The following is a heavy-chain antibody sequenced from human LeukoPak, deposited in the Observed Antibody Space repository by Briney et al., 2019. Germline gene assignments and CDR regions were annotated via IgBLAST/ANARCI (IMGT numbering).Heavy chain of an antibody. J-gene: IGHJ4*02. CDR2: IDWDYDK. V-gene: IGHV2-5*02. Sequence: SGPTLFKPTQTLTLTCTISGFPLSTSGVGVGWIPQPPGKALERLALIDWDYDKCYSTSLMRRLTITNDTYKNQVVLTMANMDPVATAPYYCAHIVNAAAGTLGFDYWGQGTLVTVSS. CDR3: AHIVNAAAGTLGFDY. CDR1: GFPLSTSGVG. D-gene: IGHD6-13*01.